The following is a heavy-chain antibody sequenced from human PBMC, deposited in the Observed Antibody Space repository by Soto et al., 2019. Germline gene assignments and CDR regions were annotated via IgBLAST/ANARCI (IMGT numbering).Heavy chain of an antibody. D-gene: IGHD2-15*01. CDR2: ISAYNGNT. J-gene: IGHJ5*02. CDR1: GYTFTSYG. Sequence: ASVKVSCKASGYTFTSYGISWVRQAPGQGLEWMGWISAYNGNTNYAQKLQGRVTMTTDTSTSTAYMELRSLRSEDTALYYCATLVYCSGGSCLNNWFDPWGQGTLVTVSS. CDR3: ATLVYCSGGSCLNNWFDP. V-gene: IGHV1-18*01.